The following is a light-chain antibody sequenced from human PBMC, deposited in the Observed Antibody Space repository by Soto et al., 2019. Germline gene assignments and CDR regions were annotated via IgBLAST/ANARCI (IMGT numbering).Light chain of an antibody. CDR3: QQYYSTPQT. Sequence: DIVMTQSPDSLAVSLGERATINCKSSQSVLYSSNNKNYLAWYQHKPGQPPKLLIYWASTRESGVPDRFSVSGSGTDFTLTISSLQAEDVAVYYCQQYYSTPQTFGQGTRLEIK. CDR2: WAS. J-gene: IGKJ5*01. CDR1: QSVLYSSNNKNY. V-gene: IGKV4-1*01.